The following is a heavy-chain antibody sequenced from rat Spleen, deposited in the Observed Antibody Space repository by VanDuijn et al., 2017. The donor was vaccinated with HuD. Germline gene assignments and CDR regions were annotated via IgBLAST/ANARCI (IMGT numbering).Heavy chain of an antibody. CDR1: GFIFSDYY. J-gene: IGHJ1*01. Sequence: EVQLVESGGGLVQPGRSLKVSCAASGFIFSDYYMAWVRQAPKKGLEWVASISYEVSSTYYGDSVKGRFTISRDNAKNTQYLQMDSLRSEDTATYYCARLELGWYFDFWGPGTMVTVSS. CDR3: ARLELGWYFDF. CDR2: ISYEVSST. V-gene: IGHV5-22*01. D-gene: IGHD5-1*01.